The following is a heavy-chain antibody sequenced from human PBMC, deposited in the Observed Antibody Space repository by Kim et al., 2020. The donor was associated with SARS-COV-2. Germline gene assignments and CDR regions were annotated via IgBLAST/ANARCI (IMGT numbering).Heavy chain of an antibody. D-gene: IGHD3-9*01. CDR2: IKQDGSEK. V-gene: IGHV3-7*01. CDR1: GFTFSSYW. CDR3: ARERFYDILTGYYYYGMDV. Sequence: GGSLRLSCAASGFTFSSYWMSWVRQAPGKGLEWVANIKQDGSEKYYVDSVKGRFTISRDNAKNSLYLQMNSLRAEDTAVYYCARERFYDILTGYYYYGMDVWGQGTTVTVSS. J-gene: IGHJ6*02.